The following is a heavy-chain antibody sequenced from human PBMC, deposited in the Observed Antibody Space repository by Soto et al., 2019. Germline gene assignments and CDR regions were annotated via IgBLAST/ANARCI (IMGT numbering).Heavy chain of an antibody. J-gene: IGHJ5*02. V-gene: IGHV4-34*01. CDR1: GGSFSGYY. D-gene: IGHD2-8*01. Sequence: QVQLQQWGAGLLKPSETLSLTCAVYGGSFSGYYWSWIRQPPGKGLEWIGEINHSGSTNYNPSLKGRVTISVDTSKNQFSLKLSSVTAADTAVYYCAGVARMVYAIFLNWFDPWGQGTLVTVSS. CDR2: INHSGST. CDR3: AGVARMVYAIFLNWFDP.